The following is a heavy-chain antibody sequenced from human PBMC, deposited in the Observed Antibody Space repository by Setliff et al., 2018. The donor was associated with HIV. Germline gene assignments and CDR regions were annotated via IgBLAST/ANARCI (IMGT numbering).Heavy chain of an antibody. Sequence: KASETLSLTCAIYSGSFSGYFWSWIRQPPGKGLEWIGYIYYSGSTNYNPTLKSRVTISVDTSKNQFSLKLSSVTAADTAVYYCARGRLRPQTYYYYYYMDVWGKGTTVTVSS. J-gene: IGHJ6*03. CDR1: SGSFSGYF. CDR3: ARGRLRPQTYYYYYYMDV. D-gene: IGHD5-12*01. CDR2: IYYSGST. V-gene: IGHV4-59*01.